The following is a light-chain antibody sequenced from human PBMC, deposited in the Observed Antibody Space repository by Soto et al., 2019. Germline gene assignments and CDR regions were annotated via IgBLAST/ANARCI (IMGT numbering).Light chain of an antibody. V-gene: IGKV1-5*01. J-gene: IGKJ1*01. CDR1: QSISSW. CDR3: QKYNNYRT. Sequence: DIQMTQSPSTLSASVGDRVTITCRASQSISSWLAWYQQKPGKAPKLLIYDTSTLEGGVPSRFRVSGSGIEFTLTISSLQPDDFATYYCQKYNNYRTFGQGTKVEIK. CDR2: DTS.